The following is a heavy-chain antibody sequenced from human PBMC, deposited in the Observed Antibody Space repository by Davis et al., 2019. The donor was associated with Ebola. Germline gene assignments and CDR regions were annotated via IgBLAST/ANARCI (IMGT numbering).Heavy chain of an antibody. V-gene: IGHV3-30-3*01. Sequence: PGGSLRLSCAASGFTLSSYAMHWVRQAPGKGLEWVAVISYDGSNKYYADSVKGRFTISRDNAKNSLYLQMNSLRAEDTAVYYCARRADYWGQGTLVTVSS. CDR2: ISYDGSNK. CDR3: ARRADY. CDR1: GFTLSSYA. J-gene: IGHJ4*02.